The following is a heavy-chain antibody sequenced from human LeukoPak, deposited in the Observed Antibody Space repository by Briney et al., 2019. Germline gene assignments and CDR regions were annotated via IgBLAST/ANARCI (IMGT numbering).Heavy chain of an antibody. CDR3: GKPFGSGVY. D-gene: IGHD3-10*01. CDR2: ISGDGDYT. J-gene: IGHJ4*02. CDR1: GFTFSTHF. Sequence: PGGSLRLSCAAAGAASGFTFSTHFLNWVRQAPGKGLEWVSGISGDGDYTYYADSVKGRFTASRDNSRKTLYLQLNNLRVEDTAMYYCGKPFGSGVYGGQGALVTVSS. V-gene: IGHV3-23*01.